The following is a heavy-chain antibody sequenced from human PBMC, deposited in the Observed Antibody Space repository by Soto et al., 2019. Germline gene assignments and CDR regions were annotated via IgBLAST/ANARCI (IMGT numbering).Heavy chain of an antibody. CDR2: ISSTGLYT. V-gene: IGHV3-11*06. CDR3: ERDRHFDWVLKGLNY. Sequence: PGGSLRLSCAASGFTFSDYYMSWIRQAPGKGLEWVSYISSTGLYTNYADSVKGRFTISRDNSKKSVYLQLDSLRVEDTGVYYCERDRHFDWVLKGLNYWGQGILVTVYS. J-gene: IGHJ4*02. CDR1: GFTFSDYY. D-gene: IGHD3-9*01.